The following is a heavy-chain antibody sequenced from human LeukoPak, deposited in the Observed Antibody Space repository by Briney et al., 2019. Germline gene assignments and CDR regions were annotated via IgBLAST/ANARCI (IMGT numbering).Heavy chain of an antibody. Sequence: GRSLRLSCAASGFTFDDYAMHWVRQAPGKGLEWVSGISGSGGSTCYADSVKGRFTISRDNSKNTLYLQMNSLRAEDTAVYYCAKVWLEAFDIWGQGTMVTVSS. CDR3: AKVWLEAFDI. V-gene: IGHV3-23*01. CDR1: GFTFDDYA. D-gene: IGHD6-19*01. CDR2: ISGSGGST. J-gene: IGHJ3*02.